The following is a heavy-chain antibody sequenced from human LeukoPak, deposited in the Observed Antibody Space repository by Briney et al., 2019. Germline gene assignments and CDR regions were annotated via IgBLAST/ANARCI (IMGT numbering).Heavy chain of an antibody. CDR1: GYTFTGYY. Sequence: GASVKVSCKASGYTFTGYYMHWVRQAPGQGLEWMGWINPNNGGTNYAQKFQGRVTMTRDTSISTAYMELSRLRSDDTAVYYCARDSVGRLYYYGSGRVNWFDPWGQGTPVTVSS. CDR3: ARDSVGRLYYYGSGRVNWFDP. D-gene: IGHD3-10*01. CDR2: INPNNGGT. V-gene: IGHV1-2*02. J-gene: IGHJ5*02.